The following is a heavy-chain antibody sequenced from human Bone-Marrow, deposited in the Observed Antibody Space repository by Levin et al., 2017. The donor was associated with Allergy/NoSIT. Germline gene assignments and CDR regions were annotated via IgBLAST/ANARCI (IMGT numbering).Heavy chain of an antibody. CDR2: ISGDGTAT. J-gene: IGHJ4*02. D-gene: IGHD5-24*01. V-gene: IGHV3-74*01. CDR3: ARDGHAYNFDY. CDR1: GFTFRNYL. Sequence: GGSLRLSCAASGFTFRNYLMHWVRQGPGKGLVWVSRISGDGTATNYADSVKGRLTISRDNAKNTLYLQMNSLRAEDTAVYYCARDGHAYNFDYWGQGILVTVSS.